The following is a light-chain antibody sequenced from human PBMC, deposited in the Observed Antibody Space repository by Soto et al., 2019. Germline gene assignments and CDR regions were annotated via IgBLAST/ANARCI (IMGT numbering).Light chain of an antibody. J-gene: IGKJ1*01. CDR2: DAS. Sequence: EIVMTQSSATLSVSPVERVILSFRASQSIDSDLAWYQQKPGQAPRLLIYDASSRATGIPDRFSGSGSGTDFTLTISRLEPEDCAVYYCQQYGSSPLTFGQGTKGDIK. CDR1: QSIDSD. V-gene: IGKV3-20*01. CDR3: QQYGSSPLT.